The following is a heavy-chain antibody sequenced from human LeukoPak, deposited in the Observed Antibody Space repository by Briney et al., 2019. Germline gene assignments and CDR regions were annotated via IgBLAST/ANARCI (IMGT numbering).Heavy chain of an antibody. CDR1: GGSFSGYY. J-gene: IGHJ4*02. CDR2: INHSGST. Sequence: SETLSLTCAVCGGSFSGYYWSWIRQPPGKGLEWIGEINHSGSTNYNPSLKSRVTISVDTSKNQFSLKLSSVTAADTAVYYCARLANRNYYGSGSYSNYWGQGTLVTVSS. D-gene: IGHD3-10*01. CDR3: ARLANRNYYGSGSYSNY. V-gene: IGHV4-34*01.